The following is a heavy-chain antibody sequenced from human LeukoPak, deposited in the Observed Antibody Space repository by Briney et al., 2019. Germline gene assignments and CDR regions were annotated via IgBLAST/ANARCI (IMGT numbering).Heavy chain of an antibody. Sequence: GGSLRLSCAASGFTFSNYGMNWVRQAPGKGLEWVSGITGSGGSTYYADSVKGRFTISRDNSKNTLYLQMNSLRAEDTAVYYCARDRQSDYWGQGTLVTVSS. CDR2: ITGSGGST. CDR1: GFTFSNYG. J-gene: IGHJ4*02. CDR3: ARDRQSDY. D-gene: IGHD6-19*01. V-gene: IGHV3-23*01.